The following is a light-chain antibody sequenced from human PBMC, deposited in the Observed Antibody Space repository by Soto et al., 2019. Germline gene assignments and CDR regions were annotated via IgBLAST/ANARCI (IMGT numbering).Light chain of an antibody. CDR3: SSYTSRGTLV. CDR2: DVT. CDR1: SSDVGDYNY. V-gene: IGLV2-14*01. J-gene: IGLJ1*01. Sequence: QSALTQPASVSGSPGQSITISCTGTSSDVGDYNYVSWYQKHPGKAPKLLIYDVTNRPSGVSSRFSGSKSGNTASLAISGLLVEDEADYYFSSYTSRGTLVFGTGTKLTVL.